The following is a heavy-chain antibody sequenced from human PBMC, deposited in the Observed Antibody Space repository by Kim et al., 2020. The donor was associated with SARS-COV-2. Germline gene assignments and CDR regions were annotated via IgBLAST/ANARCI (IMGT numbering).Heavy chain of an antibody. V-gene: IGHV3-7*01. Sequence: GGSLRLSCAASGLTFSNYWMTWVRQAPGKGLEWVANIKQDGSEKNYVDSVKGRFTISRDNAKNSLYLQMNSLRAEDTAVYYCASSDSSSSFWGQCTLVT. CDR3: ASSDSSSSF. J-gene: IGHJ1*01. CDR1: GLTFSNYW. CDR2: IKQDGSEK. D-gene: IGHD6-6*01.